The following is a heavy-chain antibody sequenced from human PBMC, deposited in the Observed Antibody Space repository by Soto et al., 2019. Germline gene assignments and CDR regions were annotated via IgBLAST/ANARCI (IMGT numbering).Heavy chain of an antibody. J-gene: IGHJ6*02. D-gene: IGHD3-3*01. CDR3: ARDYDITSQGQLQKQVYGMDV. Sequence: ASVKVSCKASGYTFTSYAMHWVRQEPEQRLEWMGWINAGNGNTKYSQKFQGRVTITRDTSASTAYMELSSLRSEDTAVYYCARDYDITSQGQLQKQVYGMDVWGQGTTVTVSS. CDR2: INAGNGNT. V-gene: IGHV1-3*01. CDR1: GYTFTSYA.